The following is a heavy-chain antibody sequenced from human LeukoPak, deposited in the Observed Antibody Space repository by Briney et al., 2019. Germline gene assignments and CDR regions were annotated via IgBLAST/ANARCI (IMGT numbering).Heavy chain of an antibody. CDR1: GFTFSSYP. Sequence: LSGGSLRLSCAASGFTFSSYPMNWVRQAPGKGLEWVSAISTSGVGTYYADSVKGRFTISRDNSKNTLYLQMNSLRAEDTAAYYCAKRIATAGPYFDYWGQGALVTVSS. J-gene: IGHJ4*02. CDR2: ISTSGVGT. D-gene: IGHD6-13*01. CDR3: AKRIATAGPYFDY. V-gene: IGHV3-23*01.